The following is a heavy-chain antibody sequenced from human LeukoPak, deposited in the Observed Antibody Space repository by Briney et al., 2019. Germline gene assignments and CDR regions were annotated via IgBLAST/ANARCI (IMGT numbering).Heavy chain of an antibody. Sequence: SETLSLTCTVSGGSISSYYWSWVRQPPGKGLEWIGSIYYSGSTNYNPSLKSRVTISVDTSKTQFSLRLSSVTAADTAVYYCARDHRGYSYGLFDNWGQGTLVTVSS. CDR2: IYYSGST. V-gene: IGHV4-59*01. CDR1: GGSISSYY. J-gene: IGHJ4*02. CDR3: ARDHRGYSYGLFDN. D-gene: IGHD5-18*01.